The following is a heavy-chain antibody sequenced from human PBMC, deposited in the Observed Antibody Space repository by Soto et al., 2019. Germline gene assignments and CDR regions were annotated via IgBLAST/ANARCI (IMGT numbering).Heavy chain of an antibody. D-gene: IGHD2-15*01. CDR2: IYHSGST. CDR3: ARASGDCSGGRCPVGWLDP. V-gene: IGHV4-30-2*01. J-gene: IGHJ5*02. Sequence: SETLSLTCAVSGGSISSGGYSWSWIRQPPGKGLEWIGDIYHSGSTYYNPSLKSRVTISVDRSKKQFSLKLSSVTAADTAVYYCARASGDCSGGRCPVGWLDPWGQGTLVTVSS. CDR1: GGSISSGGYS.